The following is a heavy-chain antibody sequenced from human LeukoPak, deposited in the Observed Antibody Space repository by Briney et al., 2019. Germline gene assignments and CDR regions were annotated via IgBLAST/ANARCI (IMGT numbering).Heavy chain of an antibody. J-gene: IGHJ4*02. Sequence: GGSLRLSCAASGFTFSSYGMHWVRQAPGKGLEWVAVIWYDGSNKYYADSVKGRFTISRDNSKNTLYLQMNSLRAEDTAVYYCARDPSASSSWPTSFDYWGQGTLVTVSS. CDR2: IWYDGSNK. CDR1: GFTFSSYG. V-gene: IGHV3-33*01. CDR3: ARDPSASSSWPTSFDY. D-gene: IGHD6-13*01.